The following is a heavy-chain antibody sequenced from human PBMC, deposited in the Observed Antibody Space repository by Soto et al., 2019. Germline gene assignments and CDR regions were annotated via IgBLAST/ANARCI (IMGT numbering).Heavy chain of an antibody. J-gene: IGHJ4*02. D-gene: IGHD4-4*01. CDR2: MNPKSANT. CDR3: ARSPAWETTVTPYYFDY. Sequence: QVQLVQSGAEVKKPGASVKVSCKASRYTFIRYDINWVRQATGQGLEWMGWMNPKSANTGYAQNFQGRVTMTRNTSTSTAYMELSSLRSEDTAVYYCARSPAWETTVTPYYFDYWGPGTLVTVSS. V-gene: IGHV1-8*01. CDR1: RYTFIRYD.